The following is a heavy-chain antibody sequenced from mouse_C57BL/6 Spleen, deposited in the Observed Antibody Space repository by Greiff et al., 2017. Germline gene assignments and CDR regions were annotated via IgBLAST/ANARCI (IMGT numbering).Heavy chain of an antibody. Sequence: EVQLQQSGPVLVKPGASVKMSCKASGYTFTDYYMNWVKQSHGKSLEWIGVINPYNGGTSYNQKFKGKATLTVDKSSTAYMELNSLTSEDSAVYYCARYHYGSSYPYAMDYWGQGTSVTVSS. CDR1: GYTFTDYY. D-gene: IGHD1-1*01. V-gene: IGHV1-19*01. CDR2: INPYNGGT. CDR3: ARYHYGSSYPYAMDY. J-gene: IGHJ4*01.